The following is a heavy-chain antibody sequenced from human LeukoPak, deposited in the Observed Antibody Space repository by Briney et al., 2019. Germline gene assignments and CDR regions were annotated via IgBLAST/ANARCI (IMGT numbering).Heavy chain of an antibody. D-gene: IGHD2-21*01. CDR1: GDSLSSYH. Sequence: WEILSLTCTVSGDSLSSYHWNWIRQPPGKGLEWVGYIYYSGTTNQNPSLNYTPSLKSRVTISADTSKNQFSLKLSSVTAADTAVYFCARRGPVWWDYWGLGTLVTVSP. V-gene: IGHV4-59*08. J-gene: IGHJ4*02. CDR2: IYYSGTTNQNPSL. CDR3: ARRGPVWWDY.